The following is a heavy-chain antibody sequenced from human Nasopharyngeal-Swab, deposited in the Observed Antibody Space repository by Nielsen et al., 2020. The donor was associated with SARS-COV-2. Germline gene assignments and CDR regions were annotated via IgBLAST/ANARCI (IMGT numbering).Heavy chain of an antibody. CDR1: GFTFSSYS. D-gene: IGHD5-24*01. Sequence: GESLKISCAASGFTFSSYSMNWVRQAPGKGLEWVSYISSSSSAIYYADSVKGRFTISRDNAKNSLYLQMNSLRAEDTAVYYCARGVRKRRWLQGHYYYYMDVWGKGTTVTVSS. J-gene: IGHJ6*03. V-gene: IGHV3-48*04. CDR2: ISSSSSAI. CDR3: ARGVRKRRWLQGHYYYYMDV.